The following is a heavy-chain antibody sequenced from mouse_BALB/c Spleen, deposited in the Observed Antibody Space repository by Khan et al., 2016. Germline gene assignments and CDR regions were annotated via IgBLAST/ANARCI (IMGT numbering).Heavy chain of an antibody. D-gene: IGHD1-1*01. CDR2: INTNTGEP. Sequence: QIQLVQSGPKLKKPGETVKISCKASGYTFTNYGMNWVKQAPGKGLKWMGWINTNTGEPTYAEEFKGRFAFSLETSASTAYLQINNLKNEDTATYFCAEDYYGSNWFAYWGQGTLVTVSA. CDR1: GYTFTNYG. CDR3: AEDYYGSNWFAY. J-gene: IGHJ3*01. V-gene: IGHV9-3*02.